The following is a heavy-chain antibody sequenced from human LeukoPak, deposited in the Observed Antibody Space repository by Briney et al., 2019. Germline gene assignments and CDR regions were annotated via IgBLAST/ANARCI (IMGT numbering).Heavy chain of an antibody. CDR1: GGSISSSSYY. D-gene: IGHD3-10*01. CDR2: IYYSGST. CDR3: AYGSGSFDYY. Sequence: SETLSLTCTVSGGSISSSSYYWGWIRQPPGKGLEWIGSIYYSGSTYYNPSLKSRVTISVDTSKNQFSLKLSSVTAADTAVYYCAYGSGSFDYYWGQGTLVTVSS. V-gene: IGHV4-39*07. J-gene: IGHJ4*02.